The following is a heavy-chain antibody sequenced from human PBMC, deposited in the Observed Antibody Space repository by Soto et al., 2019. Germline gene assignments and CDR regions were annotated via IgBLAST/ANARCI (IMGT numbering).Heavy chain of an antibody. D-gene: IGHD3-16*02. V-gene: IGHV1-2*02. J-gene: IGHJ4*02. CDR3: ARDRYDYVWGSYRLGAFFDY. CDR1: GYTFTGYY. CDR2: INPNSGGT. Sequence: RASVKVSCKASGYTFTGYYMHWVRQAPGQGLEWMGWINPNSGGTNYAQKFQGRVTMTRDTSISTAYMELSRLRSDDTAVYYCARDRYDYVWGSYRLGAFFDYWGQGTLVTV.